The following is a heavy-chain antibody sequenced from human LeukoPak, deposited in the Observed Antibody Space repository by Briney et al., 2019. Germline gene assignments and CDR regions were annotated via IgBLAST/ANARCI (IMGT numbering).Heavy chain of an antibody. Sequence: PLETLSLTCTVSGGSISSYYWSWIRQPPGKGLEWIGYIYYSGSTNYNPSLKSRVTISVDTSKNQFSLKLSSVTAADTAVYYCARQLQPGTPPNYYYYYYMDVWGKGTTVTVSS. CDR2: IYYSGST. CDR3: ARQLQPGTPPNYYYYYYMDV. CDR1: GGSISSYY. J-gene: IGHJ6*03. V-gene: IGHV4-59*08. D-gene: IGHD6-13*01.